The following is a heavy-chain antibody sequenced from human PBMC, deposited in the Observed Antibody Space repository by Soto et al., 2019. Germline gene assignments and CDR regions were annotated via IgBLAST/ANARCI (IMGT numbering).Heavy chain of an antibody. J-gene: IGHJ5*02. CDR2: INHSGST. CDR3: ARGLPSLRYFDWYLTNWFDP. D-gene: IGHD3-9*01. CDR1: GGSFSGYY. Sequence: QVQLQQWGAGLLKPSETLSLTCAVYGGSFSGYYWSWIRQPPGKGLEWIGEINHSGSTNYNPSLKSRVTISVDTSKNQFSLKLSSVTAADTAVYYCARGLPSLRYFDWYLTNWFDPWGQGTLVTVSS. V-gene: IGHV4-34*01.